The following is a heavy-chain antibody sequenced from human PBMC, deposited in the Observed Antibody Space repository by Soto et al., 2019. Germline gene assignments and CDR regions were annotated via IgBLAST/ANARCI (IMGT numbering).Heavy chain of an antibody. CDR2: ISYDGYNK. CDR1: GSTFSSYS. Sequence: SLGLSCAASGSTFSSYSMQWVRQAPDKGLEWVAVISYDGYNKYYVDSVKGRFTISRDNSKNTLYPQMNSLRAEDTAIYYCARDFTGTGTFDYWGHGTLVTVSS. D-gene: IGHD1-1*01. CDR3: ARDFTGTGTFDY. J-gene: IGHJ4*01. V-gene: IGHV3-30-3*01.